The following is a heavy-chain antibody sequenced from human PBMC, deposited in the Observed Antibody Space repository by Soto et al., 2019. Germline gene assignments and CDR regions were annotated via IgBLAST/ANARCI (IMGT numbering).Heavy chain of an antibody. V-gene: IGHV4-59*01. CDR1: GGSISSYY. CDR2: IYYSGST. J-gene: IGHJ4*02. D-gene: IGHD6-19*01. CDR3: ARGRIAVAGVNY. Sequence: SETLSLTCTVSGGSISSYYWSWIRQPPGKGLEWIGYIYYSGSTNYNPSLRSRVTISVDTSKNQFSLKLSSVTAADTAVYYCARGRIAVAGVNYWGQGTLVTVYS.